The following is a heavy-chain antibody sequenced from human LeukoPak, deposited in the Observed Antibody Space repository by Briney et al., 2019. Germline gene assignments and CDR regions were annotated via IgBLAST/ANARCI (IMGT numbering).Heavy chain of an antibody. CDR1: GFTFSDYY. J-gene: IGHJ4*02. CDR3: GRARSGYYSSHFDY. V-gene: IGHV3-11*01. CDR2: ISSSGSTI. D-gene: IGHD3-22*01. Sequence: GGSLRLSCAASGFTFSDYYMSWIRQAPGKGLEWVSYISSSGSTIYYADSVKGRFTISRDNAKNSLYLQMNSLRAEDTAVYYCGRARSGYYSSHFDYWGQGTLVTVSS.